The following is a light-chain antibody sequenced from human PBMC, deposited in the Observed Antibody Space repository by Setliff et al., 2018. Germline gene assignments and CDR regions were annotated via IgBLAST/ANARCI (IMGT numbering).Light chain of an antibody. Sequence: QSALTQPASVSGSPGQSITISCTGTSSDVGGYNYVSWYQQHPGKAPKLMIYEVSNRPSGVSNRFSGSKSGNTASLTISGLQAEDEADHYCNSYTSSSTYVFGTGTKGTVL. J-gene: IGLJ1*01. CDR3: NSYTSSSTYV. CDR1: SSDVGGYNY. V-gene: IGLV2-14*01. CDR2: EVS.